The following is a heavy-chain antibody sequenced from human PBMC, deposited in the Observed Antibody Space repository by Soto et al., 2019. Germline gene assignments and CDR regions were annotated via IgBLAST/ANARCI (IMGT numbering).Heavy chain of an antibody. V-gene: IGHV1-69*02. CDR3: ASGDCSGGRCYSDFDF. CDR1: GDTFTDHT. Sequence: QVHLVQSGAEVKKPGSSVKVSCKASGDTFTDHTVTWVRQAPGQGLEWMGGSVPTLGMANYAQTFQGRVTITADTSMTTAYLELTGLTSDDSAVYYCASGDCSGGRCYSDFDFWGQGTLVTVSS. D-gene: IGHD2-15*01. CDR2: SVPTLGMA. J-gene: IGHJ4*02.